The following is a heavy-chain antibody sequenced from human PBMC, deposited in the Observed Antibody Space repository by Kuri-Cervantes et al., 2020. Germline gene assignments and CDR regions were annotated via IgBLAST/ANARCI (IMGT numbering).Heavy chain of an antibody. CDR3: ASVVLAAAGPIFDY. CDR2: IKQDGSEK. CDR1: GFTFSSYA. V-gene: IGHV3-7*01. D-gene: IGHD6-13*01. Sequence: GESLKISCAASGFTFSSYAMSWVRQAPGKGLEWVANIKQDGSEKYYVDSVKGRFTISRDNAKNSLYLQMNNLRAEDTAVYYCASVVLAAAGPIFDYWGQGTLVTVSS. J-gene: IGHJ4*02.